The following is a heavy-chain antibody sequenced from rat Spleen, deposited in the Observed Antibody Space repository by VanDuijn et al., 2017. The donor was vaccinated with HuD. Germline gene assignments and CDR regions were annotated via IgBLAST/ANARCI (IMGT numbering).Heavy chain of an antibody. CDR3: ARNSGDFDF. CDR2: ISYDGSST. Sequence: EVQLVESDGGLVQPGRSLKLSCAASGFTFSDYYMAWVRQAPTKGLEWVATISYDGSSTYYRDSVKGRFTISRDNAKSTLYLQMDSLRSADTATYYCARNSGDFDFWGQGVMVTVSS. V-gene: IGHV5-29*01. D-gene: IGHD1-1*01. J-gene: IGHJ2*01. CDR1: GFTFSDYY.